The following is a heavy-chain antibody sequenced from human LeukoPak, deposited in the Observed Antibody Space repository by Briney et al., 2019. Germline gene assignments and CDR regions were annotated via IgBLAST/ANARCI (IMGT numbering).Heavy chain of an antibody. Sequence: SETLSLTCTVSGGSISSSSYYWGWIRQPPGKGLEWIGSIYYSGSTYYNPSLKSRVTISVDTSKNQFSLKLSSVTAADTAVYYCARSSIAARTLDYWGQGTLATVSS. D-gene: IGHD6-6*01. CDR1: GGSISSSSYY. CDR2: IYYSGST. CDR3: ARSSIAARTLDY. J-gene: IGHJ4*02. V-gene: IGHV4-39*01.